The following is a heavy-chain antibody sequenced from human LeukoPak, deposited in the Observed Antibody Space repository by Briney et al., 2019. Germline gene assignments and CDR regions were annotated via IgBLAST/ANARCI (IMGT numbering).Heavy chain of an antibody. CDR3: ARLIPSGYYYMDV. Sequence: PSETPSLTCAVYGGSFSGYYWSWIRQPPGKGLEWIGEINHSGSTNYNPSLKSRVTISVDTSKNQFSLKLSSVAAADTAVYYCARLIPSGYYYMDVWGKGTTVTVSS. V-gene: IGHV4-34*01. J-gene: IGHJ6*03. CDR2: INHSGST. CDR1: GGSFSGYY. D-gene: IGHD3-10*01.